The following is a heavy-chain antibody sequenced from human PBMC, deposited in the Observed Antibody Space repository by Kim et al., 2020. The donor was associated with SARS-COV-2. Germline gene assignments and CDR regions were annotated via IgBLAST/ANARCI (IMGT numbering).Heavy chain of an antibody. CDR2: IYYSGST. CDR3: ARHFWDCGSGGSCYSSWFDP. D-gene: IGHD2-15*01. V-gene: IGHV4-39*01. J-gene: IGHJ5*02. Sequence: SETLSLTCTVSGGSISSSSYYWGWIRQPPGKGLEWIGSIYYSGSTYYNPSLKSRVTISVDTSKNQFSLKLSSVTAADTAVYYCARHFWDCGSGGSCYSSWFDPWGQGTLVTVSS. CDR1: GGSISSSSYY.